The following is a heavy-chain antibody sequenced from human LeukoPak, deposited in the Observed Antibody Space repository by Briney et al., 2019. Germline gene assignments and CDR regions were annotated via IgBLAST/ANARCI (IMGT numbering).Heavy chain of an antibody. CDR1: GFTFSSYW. J-gene: IGHJ6*02. D-gene: IGHD6-13*01. Sequence: GGSLRLSCAVSGFTFSSYWMSWVRQAPGKGLEWVANIKQDGSEKYYVDSVKGRFTISRDNAKNSLYLQMNSLRAEDTAVYYCARIRSYSSSRGMDVWGQGTTGTVSS. CDR3: ARIRSYSSSRGMDV. CDR2: IKQDGSEK. V-gene: IGHV3-7*01.